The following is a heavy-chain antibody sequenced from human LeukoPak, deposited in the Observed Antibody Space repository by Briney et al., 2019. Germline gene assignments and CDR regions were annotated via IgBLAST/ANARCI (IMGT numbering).Heavy chain of an antibody. D-gene: IGHD1-26*01. Sequence: GGSLRLSCAASGFTFSSYWMSWVRQAPGKGLEWVTNIKQDGSEKYYVDSVKGRFTISRDNAKNSLYLQMNSLRAEDTAVYYCARDKIVGATNFDYWGQGTLVTVSS. CDR1: GFTFSSYW. V-gene: IGHV3-7*03. CDR3: ARDKIVGATNFDY. CDR2: IKQDGSEK. J-gene: IGHJ4*02.